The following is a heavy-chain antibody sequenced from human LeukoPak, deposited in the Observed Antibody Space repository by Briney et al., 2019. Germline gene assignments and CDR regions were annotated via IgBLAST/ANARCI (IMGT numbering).Heavy chain of an antibody. D-gene: IGHD6-19*01. CDR2: ISYDGSNK. V-gene: IGHV3-30-3*01. Sequence: PGGSLRLSCAASGFTFSSYAMHWVRQAPGKGLEWVAVISYDGSNKYYADSVKGRFTISRDNSKNTLYLQMNGLRAEDTAVYYCARDAAVAANYFDYWGQGTLVTVSS. CDR1: GFTFSSYA. CDR3: ARDAAVAANYFDY. J-gene: IGHJ4*02.